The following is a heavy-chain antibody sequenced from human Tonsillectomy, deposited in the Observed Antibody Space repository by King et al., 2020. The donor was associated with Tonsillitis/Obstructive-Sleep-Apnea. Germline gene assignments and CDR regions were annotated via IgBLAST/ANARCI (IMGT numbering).Heavy chain of an antibody. D-gene: IGHD3/OR15-3a*01. V-gene: IGHV3-30*18. CDR3: AKGVILGLARRADYFHY. Sequence: VQLVESGGGVVQPGRSLRLSCAASGFTFSSYGMHWVRQAPGKGLEWVAVISYDGSNKYYADSVKGRFTISRDNSKNTLYLQMNSLRGEDTAVYYCAKGVILGLARRADYFHYWGQGTLVTVSS. CDR2: ISYDGSNK. CDR1: GFTFSSYG. J-gene: IGHJ4*02.